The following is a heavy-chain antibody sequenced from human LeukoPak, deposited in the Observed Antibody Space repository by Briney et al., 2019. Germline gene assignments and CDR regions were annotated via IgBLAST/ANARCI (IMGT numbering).Heavy chain of an antibody. J-gene: IGHJ4*02. D-gene: IGHD3-22*01. CDR2: IKGDGSHT. Sequence: PGGSLRLSCAASGFTFSSYWMSWVRQAPGKGLVWVSRIKGDGSHTIYADSVKGRFTISRDNAKNTLYLQMNSLRAEDTAVYYCAKVDYYDSSGYYLGVSGSGVVDYWGQGTLVTVSS. CDR1: GFTFSSYW. CDR3: AKVDYYDSSGYYLGVSGSGVVDY. V-gene: IGHV3-74*01.